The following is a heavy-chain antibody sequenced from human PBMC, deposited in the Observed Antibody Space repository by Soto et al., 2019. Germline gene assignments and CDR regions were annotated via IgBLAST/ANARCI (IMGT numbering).Heavy chain of an antibody. V-gene: IGHV2-5*02. CDR1: GFSLSTSGVG. CDR3: ALAYNWNYSLGY. Sequence: QITLKESGPTLVKPTQTLTLTCTFSGFSLSTSGVGVGWIRQPPGKALEWLALIYWDDDKRYSPSLKSRLTITKDTSKNQVVLTMTNMDPVDTATYYCALAYNWNYSLGYRGQGTLVTVSS. D-gene: IGHD1-7*01. CDR2: IYWDDDK. J-gene: IGHJ4*02.